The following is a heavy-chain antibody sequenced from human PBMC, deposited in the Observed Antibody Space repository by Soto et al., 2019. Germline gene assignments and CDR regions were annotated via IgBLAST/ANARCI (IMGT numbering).Heavy chain of an antibody. Sequence: GGSLRLSCAASGFIFSDYGMNWARQAPGRGLEWLSHITSTSNNIYYADSVKGRFTISRDNAKNSLYLQMNSLRAEDTAVYYCAKDLPYYDSSSGGVWGQGTTVTVSS. CDR3: AKDLPYYDSSSGGV. V-gene: IGHV3-48*01. CDR1: GFIFSDYG. CDR2: ITSTSNNI. J-gene: IGHJ6*02. D-gene: IGHD3-22*01.